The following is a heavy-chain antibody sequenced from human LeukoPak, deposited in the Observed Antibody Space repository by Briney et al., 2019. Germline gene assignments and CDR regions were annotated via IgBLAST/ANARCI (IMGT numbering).Heavy chain of an antibody. CDR1: GFTFSSYA. Sequence: GGSLRLSCAASGFTFSSYAMHWVRQAPGKGLEWVAVISYDGSNKYYADSVKGRFTISRDNSKNTLYLQMNSLRAEDTAVYYCARVPYCTKGICYYYYYMDVWGKGTTVTVSS. CDR3: ARVPYCTKGICYYYYYMDV. J-gene: IGHJ6*03. V-gene: IGHV3-30-3*01. CDR2: ISYDGSNK. D-gene: IGHD2-8*01.